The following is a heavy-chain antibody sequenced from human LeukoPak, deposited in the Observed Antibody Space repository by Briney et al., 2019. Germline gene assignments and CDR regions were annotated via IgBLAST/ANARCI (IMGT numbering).Heavy chain of an antibody. CDR2: IKTDGSTI. CDR3: ARVGQGEWFFDL. CDR1: GFTFSSYS. J-gene: IGHJ2*01. Sequence: GGSLRLSCAASGFTFSSYSMNWVRHAPGKGLVWVSRIKTDGSTITYADSVKGRFTISRDNAMNTLYLQMDSLGAEDTAVYYCARVGQGEWFFDLWGRGTLVTVSS. D-gene: IGHD1-26*01. V-gene: IGHV3-74*01.